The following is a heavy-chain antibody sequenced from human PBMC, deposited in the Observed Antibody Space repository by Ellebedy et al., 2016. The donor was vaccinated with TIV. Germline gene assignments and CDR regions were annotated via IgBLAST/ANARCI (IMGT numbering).Heavy chain of an antibody. J-gene: IGHJ5*02. D-gene: IGHD3-3*01. CDR3: ARVVLYSTFLEWSPLTS. Sequence: SETLSLXCTVSGGSISSSSYYWGWIRQPPGKGLEWIGSIYYSGSTYYNPSLKSRVTISVDKSKNQFSLKLSSVTAADTAVYYCARVVLYSTFLEWSPLTSWGQGTLVTVSS. V-gene: IGHV4-39*07. CDR2: IYYSGST. CDR1: GGSISSSSYY.